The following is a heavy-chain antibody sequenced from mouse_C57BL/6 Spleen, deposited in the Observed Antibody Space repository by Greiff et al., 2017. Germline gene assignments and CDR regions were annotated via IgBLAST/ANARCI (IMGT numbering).Heavy chain of an antibody. V-gene: IGHV1-80*01. Sequence: LVESGAELVKPGASVKISCKASGYAFSSYWMNWVKQRPGKGLEWIGQIYPGDGDTNYNGKFKGKATLTADKSSSTAYMQLSSLTSEDSAVYFCARGDYGGEAMDYWGQGTSVTVSS. CDR2: IYPGDGDT. J-gene: IGHJ4*01. CDR1: GYAFSSYW. D-gene: IGHD1-1*01. CDR3: ARGDYGGEAMDY.